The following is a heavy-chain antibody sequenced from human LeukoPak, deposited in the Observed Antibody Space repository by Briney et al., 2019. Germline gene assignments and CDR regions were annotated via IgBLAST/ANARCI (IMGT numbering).Heavy chain of an antibody. D-gene: IGHD3-3*01. V-gene: IGHV1-69*13. Sequence: SVKVSCKASGGTFSSYAISWVRQAPGQGLEWMGGIIPIFGTANYAQKFQGRVTITADESTSTAYMELSSLRSEDTAVYYCARMDTYYDFWSGSSHPAALDYWGQGTLVTVSS. CDR2: IIPIFGTA. CDR3: ARMDTYYDFWSGSSHPAALDY. CDR1: GGTFSSYA. J-gene: IGHJ4*02.